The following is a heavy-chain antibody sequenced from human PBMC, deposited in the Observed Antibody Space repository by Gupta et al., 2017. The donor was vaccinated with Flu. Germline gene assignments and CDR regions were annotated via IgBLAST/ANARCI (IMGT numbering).Heavy chain of an antibody. Sequence: QVQLVESGGGVVQPGRSLRLSCAASGFTFSSYGMHWVRQAPGKGLEWVAVISYDGSNKYYADSVKGRFTISRDNSKNTLYLQMNSLRAEDTAVYYCAKGLSSWDYYYYGMDVWGQGTTVTVSS. J-gene: IGHJ6*02. V-gene: IGHV3-30*18. CDR3: AKGLSSWDYYYYGMDV. D-gene: IGHD6-13*01. CDR1: GFTFSSYG. CDR2: ISYDGSNK.